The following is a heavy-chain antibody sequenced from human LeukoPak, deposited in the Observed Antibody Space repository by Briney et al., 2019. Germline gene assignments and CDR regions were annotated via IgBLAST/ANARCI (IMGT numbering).Heavy chain of an antibody. CDR3: ARLQSLDY. V-gene: IGHV3-7*05. D-gene: IGHD5-24*01. J-gene: IGHJ4*02. CDR1: GFTFSSYW. CDR2: IYQDGTEK. Sequence: GGSLRLSCAASGFTFSSYWMSWVRQAPGKGLEWVANIYQDGTEKYYVDSVKGRFTIPRDDAKNSLYLQMNSLRAEDTAVYYCARLQSLDYWGQGTLVTVSS.